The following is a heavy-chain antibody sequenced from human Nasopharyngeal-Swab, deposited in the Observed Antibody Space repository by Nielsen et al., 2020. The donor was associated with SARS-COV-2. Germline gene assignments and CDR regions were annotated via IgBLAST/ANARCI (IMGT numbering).Heavy chain of an antibody. Sequence: WILQPPGKGLEWIGYIYYSGSTNSNPSLKSRVTISVDTSKNQFSLKLSSVTAADTAVYYCARGKSNSRVVRGYFDYWGQGTLVTVSS. CDR2: IYYSGST. D-gene: IGHD3-10*01. V-gene: IGHV4-59*01. CDR3: ARGKSNSRVVRGYFDY. J-gene: IGHJ4*02.